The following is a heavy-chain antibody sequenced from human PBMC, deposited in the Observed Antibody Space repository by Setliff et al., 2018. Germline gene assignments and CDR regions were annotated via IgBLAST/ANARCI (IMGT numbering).Heavy chain of an antibody. CDR2: MNPTSGNT. D-gene: IGHD5-12*01. CDR1: GYTFTSYD. V-gene: IGHV1-8*01. J-gene: IGHJ4*02. Sequence: ASVKVSCKASGYTFTSYDINWVRQATGQGLEWMGWMNPTSGNTGYAQKFQGRVTMTRNTSISTAYMELSSLRSEDTAVYYCAREGRWDYNYPIYWGQGTLVTVSS. CDR3: AREGRWDYNYPIY.